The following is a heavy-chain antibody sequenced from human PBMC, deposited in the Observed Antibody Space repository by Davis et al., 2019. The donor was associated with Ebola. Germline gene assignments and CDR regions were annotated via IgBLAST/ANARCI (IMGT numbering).Heavy chain of an antibody. CDR2: ISYNENHR. J-gene: IGHJ4*02. Sequence: PGGSLRLSCAASGFTFRNYGMHWVRQAPGKGLEWVAVISYNENHRDYVDSVKGRFTISRDNSDNTLYLQMNSLRAEDTAVYYCAQEYCSNSGSYCTYFDHWGQGALVTVSS. V-gene: IGHV3-30*18. CDR1: GFTFRNYG. CDR3: AQEYCSNSGSYCTYFDH. D-gene: IGHD3-10*01.